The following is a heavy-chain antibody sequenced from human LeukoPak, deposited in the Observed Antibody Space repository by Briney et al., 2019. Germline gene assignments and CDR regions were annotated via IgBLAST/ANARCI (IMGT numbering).Heavy chain of an antibody. CDR3: AHRRSDRSTSGVGY. CDR1: GFSLSTSGVG. Sequence: SGPTLVNPTQTLTLTCTFSGFSLSTSGVGVGWIRQPPAKALEWLALIYWNDDKRYGPSLRSRLTITKDTSKNQVVLTMTNMDPADTATYYCAHRRSDRSTSGVGYWGQGTLVTVSS. V-gene: IGHV2-5*01. CDR2: IYWNDDK. J-gene: IGHJ4*02.